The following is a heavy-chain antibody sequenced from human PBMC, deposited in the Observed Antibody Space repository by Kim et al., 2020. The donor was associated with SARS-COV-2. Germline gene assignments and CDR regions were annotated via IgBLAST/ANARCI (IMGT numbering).Heavy chain of an antibody. CDR1: GGSFSGYY. V-gene: IGHV4-34*01. Sequence: SETLSLTCAVYGGSFSGYYWSWIRQPPGKGLEWIGEINHSGSTNYNPSLKSRVTISVDTSKNQFSLKLSSVTAADTAVYYCARVGKRITMIVVVTRPYY. CDR3: ARVGKRITMIVVVTRPYY. J-gene: IGHJ6*01. CDR2: INHSGST. D-gene: IGHD3-22*01.